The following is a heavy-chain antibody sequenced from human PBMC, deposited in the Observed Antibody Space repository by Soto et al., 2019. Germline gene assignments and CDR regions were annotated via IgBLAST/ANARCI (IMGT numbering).Heavy chain of an antibody. Sequence: GESLKISCKGSGYSFTSYWIGWVPQMPGKDLEWMGIIYPGDSDTRYSPSFQGQVTISADKSISTAYLQWSSLKASDTAMYYCATAKYYYDSSGYPPMAFDIWGQGTMVTVSS. CDR1: GYSFTSYW. J-gene: IGHJ3*02. CDR2: IYPGDSDT. CDR3: ATAKYYYDSSGYPPMAFDI. V-gene: IGHV5-51*01. D-gene: IGHD3-22*01.